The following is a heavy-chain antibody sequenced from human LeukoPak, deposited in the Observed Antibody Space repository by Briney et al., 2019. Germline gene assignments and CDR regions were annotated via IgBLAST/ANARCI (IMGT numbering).Heavy chain of an antibody. J-gene: IGHJ4*02. CDR3: ARDTSGYRRGSFDY. D-gene: IGHD3-22*01. Sequence: PSETLSLTCTVSGGSINSYYWSWIRQPPGKRLEWIGYIYYSGSTNYNPSLKSRVTISLDTSNNQFSLKLSSVTAADTAVYYCARDTSGYRRGSFDYWGQGTLVTVSS. CDR1: GGSINSYY. CDR2: IYYSGST. V-gene: IGHV4-59*01.